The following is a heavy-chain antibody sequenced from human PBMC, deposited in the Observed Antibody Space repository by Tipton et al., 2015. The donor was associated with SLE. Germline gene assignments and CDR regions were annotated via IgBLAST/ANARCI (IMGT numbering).Heavy chain of an antibody. CDR3: ARLRSGSLWYFDL. J-gene: IGHJ2*01. CDR1: GYSISSGYY. CDR2: INHSGST. V-gene: IGHV4-38-2*02. D-gene: IGHD1-26*01. Sequence: TLSLTCTVSGYSISSGYYWGWIRQPPGKGLEWIGEINHSGSTNYNPSLKSRVTISVDTSKNQFSLKLSSVTAADTAVYYCARLRSGSLWYFDLWGRGTLVTVSS.